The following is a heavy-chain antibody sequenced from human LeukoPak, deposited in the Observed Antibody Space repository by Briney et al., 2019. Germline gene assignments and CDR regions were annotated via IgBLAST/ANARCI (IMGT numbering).Heavy chain of an antibody. V-gene: IGHV3-21*01. CDR1: VFSFSTYT. CDR2: ISISSNYI. CDR3: ARDAVRGYSGFDSNWFDP. D-gene: IGHD5-12*01. J-gene: IGHJ5*02. Sequence: GGSLRLSCAASVFSFSTYTIIWVRQAPGKGLEWVSSISISSNYIYYADSLRGRFTISRANAKNSVYLQMNGLRAEDTAVYYCARDAVRGYSGFDSNWFDPWGQGTLVTVSS.